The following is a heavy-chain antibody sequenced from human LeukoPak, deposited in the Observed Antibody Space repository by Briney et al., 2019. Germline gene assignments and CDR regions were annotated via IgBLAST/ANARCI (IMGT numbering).Heavy chain of an antibody. D-gene: IGHD5-12*01. CDR3: ARGWLNGGSDY. CDR1: GFTFSSYW. CDR2: IKQDGSEK. V-gene: IGHV3-7*04. J-gene: IGHJ4*02. Sequence: GGSLRLSCAASGFTFSSYWMSWVRQAPEKGLVWVTNIKQDGSEKYYVDSVKGRFTISRDNAKNSLYLQMNSLRAEDTAVYYCARGWLNGGSDYWGQGTLVTVSS.